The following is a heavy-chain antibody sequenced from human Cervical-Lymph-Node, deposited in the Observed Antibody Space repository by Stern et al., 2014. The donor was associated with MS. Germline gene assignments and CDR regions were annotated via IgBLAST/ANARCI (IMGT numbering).Heavy chain of an antibody. J-gene: IGHJ6*02. CDR1: GGTFSSYA. D-gene: IGHD3-3*01. Sequence: VQLGESGAEVKKPGSSVKVSCKASGGTFSSYAISWVRQAPGQGLEWLGGIIHIFGTANYAQKFQGRVTITADESTSTAYMELSSLRSEDTAVYYCATPTIFGVAEYYYYYGMDVWGQGTTVTVSS. V-gene: IGHV1-69*01. CDR2: IIHIFGTA. CDR3: ATPTIFGVAEYYYYYGMDV.